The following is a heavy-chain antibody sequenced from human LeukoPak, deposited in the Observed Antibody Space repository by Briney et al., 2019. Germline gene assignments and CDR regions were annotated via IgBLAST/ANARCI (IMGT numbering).Heavy chain of an antibody. CDR2: IYYSGST. J-gene: IGHJ2*01. D-gene: IGHD2-21*02. V-gene: IGHV4-59*08. Sequence: SETLSLTCTVSGGSISSYYWSWIRQPPGKGLEWIGYIYYSGSTNYNPSLKSRVTISVDTSKNQFSLKLSSVTAADTAVYYCARRHQLGGDRHYWYFDLWGRGTLVTVSS. CDR1: GGSISSYY. CDR3: ARRHQLGGDRHYWYFDL.